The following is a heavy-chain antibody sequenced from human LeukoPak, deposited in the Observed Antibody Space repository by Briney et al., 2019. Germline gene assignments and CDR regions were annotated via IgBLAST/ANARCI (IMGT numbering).Heavy chain of an antibody. CDR3: AKWGDYDVLTGYYVSDY. Sequence: GASLRLSCAASGFTFSNYAMSWVRQAPRKGLEWVSAITGSGSGIYYADSMKSRFTISRDNSKNTLYLQINSLRAEDTAVYYCAKWGDYDVLTGYYVSDYWGQGTLVTVSS. V-gene: IGHV3-23*01. CDR1: GFTFSNYA. CDR2: ITGSGSGI. D-gene: IGHD3-9*01. J-gene: IGHJ4*02.